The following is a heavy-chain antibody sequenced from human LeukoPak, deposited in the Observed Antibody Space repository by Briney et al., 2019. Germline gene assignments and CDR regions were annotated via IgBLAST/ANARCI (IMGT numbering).Heavy chain of an antibody. D-gene: IGHD3-3*01. CDR2: ISSNGGST. V-gene: IGHV3-64*04. J-gene: IGHJ6*02. CDR1: GFTFSSYA. CDR3: AKNRRRYDFWSGYRDYYYGMDV. Sequence: GGSLRLSCSASGFTFSSYAMHWVRQAPGKGLEYVSAISSNGGSTYYADSVKGRFTISRDNSKNTLYLQMNSLRAEDTAVYYCAKNRRRYDFWSGYRDYYYGMDVWGQGTTVTVSS.